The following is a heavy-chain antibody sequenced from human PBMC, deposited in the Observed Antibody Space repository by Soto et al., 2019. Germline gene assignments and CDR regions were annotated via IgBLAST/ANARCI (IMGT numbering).Heavy chain of an antibody. CDR1: GGSINRGGYY. V-gene: IGHV4-31*03. CDR2: IYYNGNP. CDR3: AREAPAASDAFDV. Sequence: QVQLQESGPGLLKPSQTLSLTCSVSGGSINRGGYYWSWIRQHPGKGLEWIGYIYYNGNPYYNPSLKSRVNISLDTSRNQFSLKLTSVTAADTAVYYCAREAPAASDAFDVWGQGTMVTVSS. J-gene: IGHJ3*01. D-gene: IGHD2-2*01.